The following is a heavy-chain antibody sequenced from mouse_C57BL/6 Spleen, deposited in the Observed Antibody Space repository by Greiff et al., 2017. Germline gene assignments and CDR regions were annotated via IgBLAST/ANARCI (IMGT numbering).Heavy chain of an antibody. CDR1: GFTFSSYG. CDR2: ISSGGSYP. Sequence: EVQLVESGGDLVKPGGSLKLSCAASGFTFSSYGMSWVRQTPDKRLEWVATISSGGSYPYYPDSVKGRFTISGDNVKNTLYLQMSSQKSEDTAMYYCARRDSDYWYFDVWGTGTTVTVSS. CDR3: ARRDSDYWYFDV. D-gene: IGHD2-12*01. V-gene: IGHV5-6*01. J-gene: IGHJ1*03.